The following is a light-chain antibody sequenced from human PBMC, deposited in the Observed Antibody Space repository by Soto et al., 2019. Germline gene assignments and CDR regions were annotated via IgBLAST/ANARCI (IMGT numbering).Light chain of an antibody. Sequence: EILMTQSPATLSVSPGERVTLSCRASQSVSSYLAWYQQKPGQPPRLLIYGASTRATGIPARFSGSGSGTEFTLTIGSLQSEDFAVYYCQQFNSYPLTFGQGTRLEIK. J-gene: IGKJ5*01. CDR3: QQFNSYPLT. V-gene: IGKV3-15*01. CDR1: QSVSSY. CDR2: GAS.